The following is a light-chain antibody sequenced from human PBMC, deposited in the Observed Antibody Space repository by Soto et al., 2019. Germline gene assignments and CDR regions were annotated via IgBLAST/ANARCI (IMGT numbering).Light chain of an antibody. CDR1: SSNFGAGYD. V-gene: IGLV1-40*01. CDR2: ANS. CDR3: CSYAGSYIYV. Sequence: QSVLTQPPSVSGAPGQRITISCTGSSSNFGAGYDVHWYQQLPGTAPKLLIYANSNRPSGVPDRFSGSKSGTSASLAITGLQAEDEADYYCCSYAGSYIYVFGTGTKLTVL. J-gene: IGLJ1*01.